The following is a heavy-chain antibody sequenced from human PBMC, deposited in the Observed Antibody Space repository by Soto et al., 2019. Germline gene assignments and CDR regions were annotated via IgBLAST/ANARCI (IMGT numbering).Heavy chain of an antibody. CDR2: IWYDGSNK. V-gene: IGHV3-33*01. J-gene: IGHJ4*02. CDR1: GFTFSSYG. Sequence: GGSLRLSCAASGFTFSSYGMHWVRQAPGKGLEWVAVIWYDGSNKYYADSVKGRFTISRDNSKNTLYLQMNSLRAEDTAVYYCARDPVRYSSGWYVDYWGQGTLVTVSS. D-gene: IGHD6-19*01. CDR3: ARDPVRYSSGWYVDY.